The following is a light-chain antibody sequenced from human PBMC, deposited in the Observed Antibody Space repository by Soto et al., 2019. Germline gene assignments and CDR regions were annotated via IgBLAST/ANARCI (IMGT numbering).Light chain of an antibody. V-gene: IGLV2-14*01. CDR1: TSDVGGYNY. CDR3: SSYTSSSTLI. J-gene: IGLJ2*01. CDR2: EVS. Sequence: QSALTQPASVSGSPGQSITISFTGTTSDVGGYNYVSWYQQHPGKAPKVIIYEVSNRPSGVSNRFSGSKSGNTASLTISGLQAEDEADYYGSSYTSSSTLIFGGGTKLTVL.